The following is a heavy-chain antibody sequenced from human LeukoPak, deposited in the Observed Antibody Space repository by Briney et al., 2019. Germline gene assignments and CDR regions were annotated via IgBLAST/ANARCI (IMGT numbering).Heavy chain of an antibody. CDR1: GYTFTSYY. CDR3: ARTAARRFDY. J-gene: IGHJ4*02. D-gene: IGHD6-6*01. V-gene: IGHV1-46*01. CDR2: INPTGGST. Sequence: ASMKVSCKASGYTFTSYYMHWVRQAPGQGLEWMGIINPTGGSTTYAQKFQGRVTMTRDTSTSTVYMELSSLRSDDTAVYYCARTAARRFDYWGQGTLVTVSS.